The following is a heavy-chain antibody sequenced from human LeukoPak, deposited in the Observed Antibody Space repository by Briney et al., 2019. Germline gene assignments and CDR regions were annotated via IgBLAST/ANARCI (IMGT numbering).Heavy chain of an antibody. CDR2: IYSGGST. D-gene: IGHD1-26*01. CDR3: ARAPSGSSPFDY. V-gene: IGHV3-53*01. J-gene: IGHJ4*02. Sequence: GGSLRLSCAASGFTVSSNYMSWVRQAPGKGLEWVSVIYSGGSTYYADSVKGRFTISRGNSKNTLYLQMNSLRAEDTAVYYCARAPSGSSPFDYWGQGTLVTVSS. CDR1: GFTVSSNY.